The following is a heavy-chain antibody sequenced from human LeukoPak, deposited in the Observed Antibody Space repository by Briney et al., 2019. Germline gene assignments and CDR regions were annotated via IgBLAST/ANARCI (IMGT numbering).Heavy chain of an antibody. J-gene: IGHJ5*02. CDR2: INHSGST. D-gene: IGHD6-19*01. V-gene: IGHV4-34*01. CDR3: ARHGKQWLDWTRWFDP. Sequence: SETLSLTCAVYGGSFSGYYWSWLRQPPGKGLEWIGEINHSGSTNYNPSLKSRVTISVDTSKNQFSLKLSSVTAADTAVYYCARHGKQWLDWTRWFDPWGQGTLVTVSS. CDR1: GGSFSGYY.